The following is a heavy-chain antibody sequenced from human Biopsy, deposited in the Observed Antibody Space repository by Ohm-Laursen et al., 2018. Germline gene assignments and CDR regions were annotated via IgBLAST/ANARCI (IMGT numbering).Heavy chain of an antibody. J-gene: IGHJ5*02. V-gene: IGHV6-1*01. CDR2: TYYRTQWFF. Sequence: SLTLSFTSAIFGYSISNKDAARDWIRRSPSRGLEWLGRTYYRTQWFFDYAVFVRSRISIKPDTSKNQFSLELNSVTPEDTAVYFCARETPTGIPFNWFDPWGQGTLVTVSS. CDR1: GYSISNKDAA. CDR3: ARETPTGIPFNWFDP. D-gene: IGHD1-1*01.